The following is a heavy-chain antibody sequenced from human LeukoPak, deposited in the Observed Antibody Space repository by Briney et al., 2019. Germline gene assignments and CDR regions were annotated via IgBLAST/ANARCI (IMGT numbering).Heavy chain of an antibody. Sequence: ASVEVSCKASGGTFISYAISWVRQAPGQGLEWMGGIIPIFGTANYAQKFQGRVTITADESTSTAYMELSSLRSEDTAVYYCARDRSSGWYYFDYWGQGTLVTVSS. D-gene: IGHD6-19*01. V-gene: IGHV1-69*13. CDR2: IIPIFGTA. CDR3: ARDRSSGWYYFDY. CDR1: GGTFISYA. J-gene: IGHJ4*02.